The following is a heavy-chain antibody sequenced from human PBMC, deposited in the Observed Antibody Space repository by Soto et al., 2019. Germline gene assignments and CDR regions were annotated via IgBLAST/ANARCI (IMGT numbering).Heavy chain of an antibody. J-gene: IGHJ6*03. Sequence: GGSLRLSCAASGFTFSGSAMHWVRQASGKGLEWVGRIRSKANSYATAYAASVKGRFTISRDDSKNTAYLQMNSLKTEDTAVYYCTRHSSVVVPAAIIYYMDVWGKGTTVTVSS. D-gene: IGHD2-2*01. CDR2: IRSKANSYAT. CDR1: GFTFSGSA. V-gene: IGHV3-73*01. CDR3: TRHSSVVVPAAIIYYMDV.